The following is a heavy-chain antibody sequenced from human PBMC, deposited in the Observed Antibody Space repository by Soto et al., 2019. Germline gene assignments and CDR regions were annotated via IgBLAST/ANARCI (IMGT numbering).Heavy chain of an antibody. CDR2: INSDGTST. CDR3: ASPYTATIHNGLNS. Sequence: EVQLVESGGGLVQPGGSLRLSCAASGFTFSRHWMHWVRQAPGKGLVWVSHINSDGTSTNYADSVKGRFTISRDNAKNTLYLQMNSLRGEDTAVYHCASPYTATIHNGLNSWGQGTLVTVSS. J-gene: IGHJ4*02. CDR1: GFTFSRHW. V-gene: IGHV3-74*01. D-gene: IGHD5-12*01.